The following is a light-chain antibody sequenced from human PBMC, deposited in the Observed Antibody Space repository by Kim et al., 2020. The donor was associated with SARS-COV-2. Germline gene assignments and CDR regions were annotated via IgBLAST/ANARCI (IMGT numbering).Light chain of an antibody. CDR2: YDS. V-gene: IGLV3-21*04. CDR3: QVWDSSSDHVV. Sequence: SYELTQPPSVSVAPGKTARITCGGNNIGSERVHWYQQKPGQAPVLVIYYDSDRPSGIPERFSGSNSGNTATLTISRVEAGDEVDYYCQVWDSSSDHVVFGGGTQLTVL. CDR1: NIGSER. J-gene: IGLJ2*01.